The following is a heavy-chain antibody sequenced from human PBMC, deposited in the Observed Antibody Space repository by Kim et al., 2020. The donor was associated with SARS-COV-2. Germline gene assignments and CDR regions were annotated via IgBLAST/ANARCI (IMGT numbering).Heavy chain of an antibody. Sequence: LSLTCAASGFTFSSYAMSWVRQAPGKGLEWVSAISGSGGSTYYAASVKGRFTISRDNSKNTLYLQMNSLRAEDTAVDYCAKWDYGYYYYYGMDVWGQGTTVTVSS. V-gene: IGHV3-23*01. CDR2: ISGSGGST. J-gene: IGHJ6*02. CDR1: GFTFSSYA. D-gene: IGHD4-17*01. CDR3: AKWDYGYYYYYGMDV.